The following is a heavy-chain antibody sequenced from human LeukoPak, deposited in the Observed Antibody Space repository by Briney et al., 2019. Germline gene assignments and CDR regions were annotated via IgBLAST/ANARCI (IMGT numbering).Heavy chain of an antibody. D-gene: IGHD3-9*01. V-gene: IGHV3-48*03. CDR3: ARGDYDILTGSLDY. J-gene: IGHJ4*02. CDR1: GFTFSSYE. Sequence: PGGSLRLSCAASGFTFSSYEMNWVRQAPGKGLEWVSYISSSGSTIYYADSVKGRFTISRDNAKNSLYLQMNSLRAEDTAVYYCARGDYDILTGSLDYWGQGTLVTVSS. CDR2: ISSSGSTI.